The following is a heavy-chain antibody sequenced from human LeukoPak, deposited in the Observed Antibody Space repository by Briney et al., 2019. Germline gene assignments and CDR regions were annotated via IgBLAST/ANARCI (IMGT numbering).Heavy chain of an antibody. V-gene: IGHV3-30*02. Sequence: GGSLRLSCAPSGFTFSSYGMHWVRQAPGKGLEWVAFIRYDGSNRHYADSVKGRFTISRDNAKNSLYLQMNSLRAEDTAVYYCARAPYSGSYKNKRYYFDYWGQGTLVTVSS. CDR1: GFTFSSYG. CDR3: ARAPYSGSYKNKRYYFDY. CDR2: IRYDGSNR. J-gene: IGHJ4*02. D-gene: IGHD1-26*01.